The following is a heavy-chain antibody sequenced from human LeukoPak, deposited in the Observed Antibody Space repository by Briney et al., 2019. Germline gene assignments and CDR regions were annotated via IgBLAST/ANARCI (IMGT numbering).Heavy chain of an antibody. D-gene: IGHD6-6*01. CDR1: GFTFSSYS. CDR2: ISSSSSYI. J-gene: IGHJ1*01. Sequence: GGSLRLSCAASGFTFSSYSMNWVRQAPGKGLEWVSSISSSSSYIYYADSVKGRFTISRDNAKNSLYLQMNSLRAEDTAVYYCAREADSSSSRYFQHWGQGTLVTVSS. V-gene: IGHV3-21*01. CDR3: AREADSSSSRYFQH.